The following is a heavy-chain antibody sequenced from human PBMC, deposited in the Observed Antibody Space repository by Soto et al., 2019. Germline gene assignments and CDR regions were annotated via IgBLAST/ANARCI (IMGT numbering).Heavy chain of an antibody. V-gene: IGHV3-48*03. D-gene: IGHD5-18*01. CDR2: ISTSGDTK. CDR1: GFTFSSYE. J-gene: IGHJ4*02. CDR3: ARDGYSYGSPFDY. Sequence: GGSLRLSCAASGFTFSSYEMNWVRQAPGKGLERVSYISTSGDTKYYADSVKGRFTISRDNAKNSLYLQMNSLRAEDTAVYYCARDGYSYGSPFDYWGQGTLVTVSS.